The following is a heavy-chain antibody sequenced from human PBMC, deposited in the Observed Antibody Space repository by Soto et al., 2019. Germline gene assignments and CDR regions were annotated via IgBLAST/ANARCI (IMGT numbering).Heavy chain of an antibody. V-gene: IGHV1-2*02. D-gene: IGHD3-10*02. CDR1: GYTFTAYY. CDR2: INPKFGDT. J-gene: IGHJ6*02. CDR3: ARNMDYYYGRGSGNGHGV. Sequence: QVQLVQSGAEVKEPGDSVRVSCEASGYTFTAYYIHWVRQAPGQGLEWMGWINPKFGDTTYAQDFQGRVSMTRDMSISTDYMELSRLTSDDTAIYYCARNMDYYYGRGSGNGHGVWGQGTTVTVFS.